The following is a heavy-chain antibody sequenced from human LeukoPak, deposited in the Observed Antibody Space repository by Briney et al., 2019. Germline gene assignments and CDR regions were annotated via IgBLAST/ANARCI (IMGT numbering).Heavy chain of an antibody. CDR1: GFTFSSYS. J-gene: IGHJ5*02. Sequence: GGSLRLSCAASGFTFSSYSMNWVRQAPGKGLEWVSSISSSSSYIYYADSVKGRFTISRDNAKNSLYLQMNSLRAEDTAVYYCAREAPDQNWFDPWGQGTLVTVSS. V-gene: IGHV3-21*04. CDR3: AREAPDQNWFDP. CDR2: ISSSSSYI.